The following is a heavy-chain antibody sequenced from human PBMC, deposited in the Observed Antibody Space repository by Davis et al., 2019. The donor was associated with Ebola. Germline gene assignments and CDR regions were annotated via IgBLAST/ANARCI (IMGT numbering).Heavy chain of an antibody. Sequence: GESLMISCAASGFTFTRYSMNWVRQAPGKGLEWVSYISSSSTIYYADSAKGRFTISRDNAKNSLYLQMNSLRDEDTAVYFCARAGVNSYDSSGYYYDYWGQGTLVTVSS. CDR2: ISSSSTI. J-gene: IGHJ4*02. D-gene: IGHD3-22*01. CDR3: ARAGVNSYDSSGYYYDY. CDR1: GFTFTRYS. V-gene: IGHV3-48*02.